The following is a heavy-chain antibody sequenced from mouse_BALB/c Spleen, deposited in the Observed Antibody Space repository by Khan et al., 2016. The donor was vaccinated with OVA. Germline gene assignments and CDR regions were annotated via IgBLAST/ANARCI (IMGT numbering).Heavy chain of an antibody. V-gene: IGHV5-6*01. CDR2: FSSGGTYT. CDR1: GFTFSSYG. Sequence: EVELVESGGDLVKPGGSLKLSCAASGFTFSSYGMSWVRQTPDKRLEWVATFSSGGTYTYYPDSVKGRFTISRDNAKNTLYLQMSSLKSEDTAMYYCARLYAMDYWGQGTSVTVSS. J-gene: IGHJ4*01. CDR3: ARLYAMDY.